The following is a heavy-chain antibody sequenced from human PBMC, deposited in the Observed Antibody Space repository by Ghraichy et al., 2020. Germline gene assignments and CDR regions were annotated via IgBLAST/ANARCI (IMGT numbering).Heavy chain of an antibody. CDR3: ARGPQFWSGYYTRYYYGMDV. CDR1: GGSFVCYY. V-gene: IGHV4-34*01. Sequence: SQTLSLTCAVYGGSFVCYYWSWIRQPPGKGLEWIGEINHSGSTNYNPSLKSRVTISVDTSKNQFSLKLSSVTAADTAVYYCARGPQFWSGYYTRYYYGMDVWVQGSTVTVSS. J-gene: IGHJ6*02. CDR2: INHSGST. D-gene: IGHD3-3*01.